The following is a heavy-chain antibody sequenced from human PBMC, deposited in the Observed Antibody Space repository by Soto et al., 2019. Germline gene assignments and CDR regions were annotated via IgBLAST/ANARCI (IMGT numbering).Heavy chain of an antibody. D-gene: IGHD2-2*01. J-gene: IGHJ6*02. CDR1: GGSLRGYS. CDR3: AKLAGYCSGNSCHGDYAMDV. V-gene: IGHV4-59*08. Sequence: PSESLSLTCTVSGGSLRGYSWTWIRQSPGKGLEWIGYVYSGGGTNYSPSFMGRVTISVDTTDNQFSLKLSSVTAADTAVYYCAKLAGYCSGNSCHGDYAMDVWGQGTTVNVSS. CDR2: VYSGGGT.